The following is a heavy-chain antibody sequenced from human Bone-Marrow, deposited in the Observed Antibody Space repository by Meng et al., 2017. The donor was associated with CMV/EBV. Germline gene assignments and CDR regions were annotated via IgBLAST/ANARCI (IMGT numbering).Heavy chain of an antibody. D-gene: IGHD3-10*02. CDR3: ARLTSMFGMDV. J-gene: IGHJ6*02. V-gene: IGHV1-69*05. CDR2: IIPIFGTA. Sequence: SVKVSCKASGGTFSSYAISWVRQAPGQGLEWMGGIIPIFGTANYAQKFQGRVTITTDESTSTAYMELSSLRSDDTAVYYCARLTSMFGMDVWGQGTTVTVSS. CDR1: GGTFSSYA.